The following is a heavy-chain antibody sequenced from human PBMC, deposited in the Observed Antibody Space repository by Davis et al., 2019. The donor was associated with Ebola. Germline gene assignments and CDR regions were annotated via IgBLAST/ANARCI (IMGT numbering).Heavy chain of an antibody. V-gene: IGHV1-2*02. CDR3: ARGPRLTLVRGGGDAFDI. J-gene: IGHJ3*02. CDR1: GYTFAIYY. D-gene: IGHD3-10*01. Sequence: ASVKVSCKASGYTFAIYYMHWVRLAPGQGLEWMGWINPNSGGTDYAQKFQGRVTMTRDTSISTAYMELSRLRSDDTAVYYCARGPRLTLVRGGGDAFDIWGQGTMVTVSS. CDR2: INPNSGGT.